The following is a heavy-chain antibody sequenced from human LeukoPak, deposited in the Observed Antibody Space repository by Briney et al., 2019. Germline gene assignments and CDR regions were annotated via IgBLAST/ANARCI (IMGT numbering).Heavy chain of an antibody. V-gene: IGHV3-30*04. CDR3: ARVTDYYHSLIDY. Sequence: GRSLRLSCAASGFTFSSYAMHWVRQAPGKGLEWVAVISYDGSNKYYADSVKGRFTISRDNSKNTLYLQMNSLRAEDTAVYYCARVTDYYHSLIDYWGQGTLVSVSS. D-gene: IGHD3-10*01. CDR1: GFTFSSYA. J-gene: IGHJ4*02. CDR2: ISYDGSNK.